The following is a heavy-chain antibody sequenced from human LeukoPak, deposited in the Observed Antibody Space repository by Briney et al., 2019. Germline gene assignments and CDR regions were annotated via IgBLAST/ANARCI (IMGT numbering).Heavy chain of an antibody. V-gene: IGHV3-7*01. J-gene: IGHJ6*03. CDR2: IKQDGSEK. Sequence: GGSLRLSCAASGFTFSSYWMSWVRQAPGKGLEWVANIKQDGSEKYYVDSVKGRFTISRDNAKNSLYLQMNSLGAEDTAVYYCARCSSWYFNYYYYMDVWGKGTTVTVSS. CDR1: GFTFSSYW. D-gene: IGHD6-13*01. CDR3: ARCSSWYFNYYYYMDV.